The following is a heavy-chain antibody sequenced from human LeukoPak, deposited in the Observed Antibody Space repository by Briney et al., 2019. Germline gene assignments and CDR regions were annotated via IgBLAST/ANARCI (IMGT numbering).Heavy chain of an antibody. Sequence: QPGGSLRLSCAASGFTFSSYWMHWVRQVPGKGLAWVSLIYSDGSRTAYADSVKGRFTISRDNARNTLYLQMNSLRAEDTAVYYCARSKVRAVFEDWGQGTPVAVSS. D-gene: IGHD3-10*01. CDR2: IYSDGSRT. V-gene: IGHV3-74*01. CDR3: ARSKVRAVFED. CDR1: GFTFSSYW. J-gene: IGHJ4*02.